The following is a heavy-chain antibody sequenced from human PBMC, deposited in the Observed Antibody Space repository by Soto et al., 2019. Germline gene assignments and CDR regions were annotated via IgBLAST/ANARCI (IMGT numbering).Heavy chain of an antibody. D-gene: IGHD3-10*02. CDR2: IYYSGST. V-gene: IGHV4-30-4*01. CDR1: GGSISSGDYY. Sequence: SETLSRTCTVSGGSISSGDYYWSWIRQPPGKGLEWIGYIYYSGSTYYNPSLKSRVTISVDTSKNQFSLKLSSVTAADTAVYYCARDVRVQRNFDYWGQGTLVTVSS. J-gene: IGHJ4*02. CDR3: ARDVRVQRNFDY.